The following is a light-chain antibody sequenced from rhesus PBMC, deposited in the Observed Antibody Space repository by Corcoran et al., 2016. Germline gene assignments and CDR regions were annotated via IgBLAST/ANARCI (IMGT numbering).Light chain of an antibody. Sequence: EIVLTQSPAFQSVTLKEKVTITCQASQSIGSSLHWYQQTPDQSPKLLIKYASQSIAGVPSRFSGSGSGTDFNLTINSLEAEDAATYYCQQSSSFPFTFGPGTKLDIK. CDR2: YAS. J-gene: IGKJ3*01. CDR1: QSIGSS. V-gene: IGKV6-55*01. CDR3: QQSSSFPFT.